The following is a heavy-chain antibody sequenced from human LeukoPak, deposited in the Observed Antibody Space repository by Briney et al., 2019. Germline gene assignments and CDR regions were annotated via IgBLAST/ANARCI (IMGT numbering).Heavy chain of an antibody. D-gene: IGHD3-10*01. J-gene: IGHJ3*02. V-gene: IGHV3-23*01. CDR3: AKDAIRGNGIYDAFDI. CDR1: GFTFDTYA. CDR2: IGNTET. Sequence: PGGSLRLSCAASGFTFDTYAMSWVRQAPGKGLEWVSTIGNTETYYADSVKGRFTISRDNRRNTVYLQMTSLRAEDTAVYFCAKDAIRGNGIYDAFDIWGQGTRVTVSS.